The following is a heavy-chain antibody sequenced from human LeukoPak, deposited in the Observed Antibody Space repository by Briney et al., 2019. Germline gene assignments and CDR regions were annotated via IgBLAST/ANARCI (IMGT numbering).Heavy chain of an antibody. CDR1: GGPFSSYY. V-gene: IGHV4-34*01. J-gene: IGHJ4*02. CDR3: ARYGYDTGNYQAHFDY. D-gene: IGHD3-9*01. Sequence: QPSETLSLTCAVYGGPFSSYYWTWIRQSPGKGLEWIGEINHNKTTNYNPSLTSRVTVSVDTSKNQFSLKLSSVTAADTAVYYCARYGYDTGNYQAHFDYWGQGTLVTVSS. CDR2: INHNKTT.